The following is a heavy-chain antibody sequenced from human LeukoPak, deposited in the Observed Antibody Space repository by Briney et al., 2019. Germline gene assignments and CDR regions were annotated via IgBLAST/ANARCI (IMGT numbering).Heavy chain of an antibody. Sequence: GGSLRLSRAASGFTVSSNYMSWVRQAPGKGLEWVANIKQDGSEKYYVDSVKGRFTISRDNAKNSLYLQMNSLRAEDTAVYYCARDFGGYDPSGGSGFDYWGQGTLVTVSS. CDR2: IKQDGSEK. J-gene: IGHJ4*02. D-gene: IGHD5-12*01. V-gene: IGHV3-7*04. CDR1: GFTVSSNY. CDR3: ARDFGGYDPSGGSGFDY.